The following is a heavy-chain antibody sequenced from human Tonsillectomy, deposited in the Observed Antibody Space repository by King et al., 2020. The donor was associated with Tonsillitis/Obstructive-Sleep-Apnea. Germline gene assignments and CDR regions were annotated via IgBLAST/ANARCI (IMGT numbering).Heavy chain of an antibody. CDR1: GYTFTNYG. CDR3: ARDLSSENTDFDY. CDR2: ISAYSGNT. J-gene: IGHJ4*02. V-gene: IGHV1-18*01. D-gene: IGHD6-6*01. Sequence: VQLEQSGAEVKKPGASVKVSCKASGYTFTNYGISWVRQAPGQGLEWMGWISAYSGNTNYPQKFQGRVTMTTDTSTSTAYMELRSLRSDDTAVYYCARDLSSENTDFDYWGQGTLVTVSS.